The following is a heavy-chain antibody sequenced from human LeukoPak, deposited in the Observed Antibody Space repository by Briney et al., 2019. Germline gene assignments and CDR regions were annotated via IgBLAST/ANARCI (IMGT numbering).Heavy chain of an antibody. CDR3: ASPTAHYNYMDV. CDR2: IYHSGST. CDR1: GYSISSGCY. J-gene: IGHJ6*03. V-gene: IGHV4-38-2*02. Sequence: SETLSLTCTVSGYSISSGCYWGWIRQPPGKGLEWFGSIYHSGSTYYNPSLKSRVTISVDTSKNQFSLKLSSVTAADTAVYYCASPTAHYNYMDVWGKGTTVTVSS. D-gene: IGHD4-11*01.